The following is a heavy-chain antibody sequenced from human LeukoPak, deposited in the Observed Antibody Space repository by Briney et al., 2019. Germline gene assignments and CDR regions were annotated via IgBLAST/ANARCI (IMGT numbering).Heavy chain of an antibody. Sequence: GGSLRLSCAASGFTFSSYAMSWVSQAPGKGMEWDSVIYSGGSTYYADSVKGRFTISRDNSKNTLYLQMNSLRAEDTAVYYCARDSAAMGAYYFDYWGQGSLVTVSS. CDR1: GFTFSSYA. V-gene: IGHV3-66*01. J-gene: IGHJ4*02. CDR3: ARDSAAMGAYYFDY. D-gene: IGHD5-18*01. CDR2: IYSGGST.